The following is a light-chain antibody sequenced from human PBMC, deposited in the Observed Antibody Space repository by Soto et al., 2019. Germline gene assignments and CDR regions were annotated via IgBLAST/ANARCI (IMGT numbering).Light chain of an antibody. J-gene: IGLJ1*01. V-gene: IGLV2-23*02. CDR3: CSYAGSSFDV. CDR1: SSYVGSYNL. CDR2: EIS. Sequence: QSALTQPASVSGSPGQSITISCTGTSSYVGSYNLVSWYQQHPGKAPKLMIYEISKRPSGVSNRFSGSKSGNTASLTISGLQAEDEADYYCCSYAGSSFDVFGTGTKLTVL.